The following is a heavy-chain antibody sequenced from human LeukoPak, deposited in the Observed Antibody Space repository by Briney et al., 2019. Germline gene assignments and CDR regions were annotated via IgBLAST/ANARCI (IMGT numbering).Heavy chain of an antibody. CDR3: AKGADYGDYWIIGY. Sequence: GGSLRLSCAASGFTFTSYSMNWVRQAPGKGLEWVSTISGGGGSTYYADSVKGRFTISRDNSKNTLYLQMNSLRAEDTAVYYCAKGADYGDYWIIGYWGQGTLVTVSS. V-gene: IGHV3-23*01. J-gene: IGHJ4*02. CDR1: GFTFTSYS. CDR2: ISGGGGST. D-gene: IGHD4-17*01.